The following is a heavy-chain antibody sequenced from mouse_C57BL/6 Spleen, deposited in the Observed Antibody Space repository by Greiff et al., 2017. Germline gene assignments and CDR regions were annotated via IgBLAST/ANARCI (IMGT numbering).Heavy chain of an antibody. V-gene: IGHV1-76*01. D-gene: IGHD1-1*01. Sequence: QVQLQQSGAELVRPGASVKMSCKASGYTFTDYYINWVKQRPGQGLEWIASIYPGSGSTDYNEKFKGKATLTVDKSSSTAYMQLSSLTSEDSAVYFCARGYYCSSEGYWGQGTTLTVSS. J-gene: IGHJ2*01. CDR1: GYTFTDYY. CDR2: IYPGSGST. CDR3: ARGYYCSSEGY.